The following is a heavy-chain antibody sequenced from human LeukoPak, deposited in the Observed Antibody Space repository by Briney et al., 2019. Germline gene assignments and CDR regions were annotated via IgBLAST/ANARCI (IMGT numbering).Heavy chain of an antibody. CDR2: ISYDGSNK. D-gene: IGHD6-19*01. Sequence: GGSLRLSCAASGFTFSSHGMHWVRQAPGKGLEWVAVISYDGSNKYYADSVKGRFTISRDNAKNSLYLQMNSLRAEDTAVYYCARDWASGWYDYWGQGTLVTVSS. CDR3: ARDWASGWYDY. V-gene: IGHV3-33*05. CDR1: GFTFSSHG. J-gene: IGHJ4*02.